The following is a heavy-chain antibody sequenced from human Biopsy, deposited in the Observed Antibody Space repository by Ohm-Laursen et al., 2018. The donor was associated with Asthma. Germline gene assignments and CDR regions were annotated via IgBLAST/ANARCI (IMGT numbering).Heavy chain of an antibody. V-gene: IGHV1-69*13. D-gene: IGHD2-2*01. CDR1: GCTFNTYV. Sequence: VKISCKALGCTFNTYVIGWVRQAPGQGLEWMGGINSVFGTTTYPQKFQDRVTITADDSTSTVYMELSSLRSEDTAVYYCARKAGSCISRTCYSLDFWGQGTLVTVSS. J-gene: IGHJ4*02. CDR2: INSVFGTT. CDR3: ARKAGSCISRTCYSLDF.